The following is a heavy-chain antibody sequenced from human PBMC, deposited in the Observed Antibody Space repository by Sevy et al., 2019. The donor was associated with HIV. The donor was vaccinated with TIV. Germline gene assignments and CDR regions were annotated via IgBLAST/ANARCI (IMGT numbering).Heavy chain of an antibody. CDR2: IYYSGST. J-gene: IGHJ3*02. Sequence: SETLSLNCTVSGGSINNYYWSWIRQPPGKGLEWIGYIYYSGSTNYNPSLKSRVTLSLDTSKNNFSLKLRSVTAADTAVYYCARGQLEMIIISFGFDIWGQGTMVTVSS. CDR3: ARGQLEMIIISFGFDI. CDR1: GGSINNYY. V-gene: IGHV4-59*01. D-gene: IGHD2-2*01.